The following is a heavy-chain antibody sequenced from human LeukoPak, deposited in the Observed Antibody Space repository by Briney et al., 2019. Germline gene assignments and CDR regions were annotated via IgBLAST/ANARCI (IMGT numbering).Heavy chain of an antibody. CDR3: ARAPSEIGGYYPEYFRH. CDR2: IKSDGRT. D-gene: IGHD3-22*01. CDR1: GFTFSNYW. Sequence: GGSLTLSCAAAGFTFSNYWMHWVRQAPGKGLVWVSRIKSDGRTNYADSVKGRFTISRDNAKNTVSLQMNSLRAEDTGVYYCARAPSEIGGYYPEYFRHWGQGTLVTVSS. J-gene: IGHJ1*01. V-gene: IGHV3-74*01.